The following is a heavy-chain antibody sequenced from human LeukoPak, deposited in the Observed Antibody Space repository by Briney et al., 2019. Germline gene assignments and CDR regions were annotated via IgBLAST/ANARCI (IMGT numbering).Heavy chain of an antibody. Sequence: SQTLSLSCAISGDSVPSNSVAWNWIRQSPSRGLEWLGRAYSRSRGGRDYAISVRSRINIDTDTSRNQFSPQLSSVTPEDTAVYYCARGTNSTFDIWGQGTMVTVSS. J-gene: IGHJ3*02. CDR1: GDSVPSNSVA. D-gene: IGHD1-7*01. V-gene: IGHV6-1*01. CDR2: AYSRSRGGR. CDR3: ARGTNSTFDI.